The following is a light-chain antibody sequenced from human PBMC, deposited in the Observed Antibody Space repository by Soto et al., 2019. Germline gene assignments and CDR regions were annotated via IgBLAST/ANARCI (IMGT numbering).Light chain of an antibody. CDR3: QQYSSLPHT. J-gene: IGKJ2*01. CDR2: GIS. Sequence: SLLTQSPGTLSLSPGERATLSCRASQSVTNRYFAWYQQRPGQAPRLLIYGISNRATGIPDRFSGSGSGTDFTLTISRLEPEDFVVYYCQQYSSLPHTFGQGTKVDIK. CDR1: QSVTNRY. V-gene: IGKV3-20*01.